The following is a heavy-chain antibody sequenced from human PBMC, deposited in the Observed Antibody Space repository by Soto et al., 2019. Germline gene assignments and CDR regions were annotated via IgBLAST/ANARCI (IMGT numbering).Heavy chain of an antibody. CDR1: GFTFSSYA. CDR3: ARDFTDYSPYYYYGMDV. J-gene: IGHJ6*02. CDR2: ISYDGSNK. Sequence: QVQLVESGGGVVQPGRSLRLSCAASGFTFSSYAMHWVRQAPGKGLEWVAVISYDGSNKYYADSVKGRFTISRDNSKNTLYLQMNSLRAEDTAVYYCARDFTDYSPYYYYGMDVWGQGTTVTVSS. V-gene: IGHV3-30-3*01. D-gene: IGHD4-4*01.